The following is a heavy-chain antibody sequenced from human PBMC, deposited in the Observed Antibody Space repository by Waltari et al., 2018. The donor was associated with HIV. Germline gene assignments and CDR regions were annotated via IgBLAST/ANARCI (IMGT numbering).Heavy chain of an antibody. Sequence: QVQLVESGGGVVQPGRSLRLSCAASGFTFSSCGMHWVRQGQGKGWGGMKMYVKRESKKIYGAPGRGRCTSAGENSKNRLYRERTTRGAEDRAVYYLARDIPQSNGGDYYAGMDVGAQGTTVTVS. CDR2: YVKRESKK. CDR3: ARDIPQSNGGDYYAGMDV. J-gene: IGHJ6*02. V-gene: IGHV3-33*01. D-gene: IGHD3-10*01. CDR1: GFTFSSCG.